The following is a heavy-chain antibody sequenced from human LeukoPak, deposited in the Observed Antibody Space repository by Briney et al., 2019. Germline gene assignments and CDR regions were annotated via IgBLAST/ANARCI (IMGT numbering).Heavy chain of an antibody. D-gene: IGHD3-22*01. CDR1: GFTFSSYW. CDR3: ARSYYYDSSHTADY. V-gene: IGHV3-23*01. Sequence: GGSLRLSCAASGFTFSSYWMSWVRQAPGKGLEWVSAISGSGGSTYYADSVKGRFTISRDNSKNTLYLQMNSLRAEDTAVYYCARSYYYDSSHTADYWGQGTLVTVSS. CDR2: ISGSGGST. J-gene: IGHJ4*02.